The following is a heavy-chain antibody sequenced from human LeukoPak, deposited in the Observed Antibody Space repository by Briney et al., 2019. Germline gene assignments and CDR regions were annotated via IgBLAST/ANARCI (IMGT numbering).Heavy chain of an antibody. CDR1: GFTFSSYA. CDR2: IVGSGGST. V-gene: IGHV3-23*01. D-gene: IGHD1-7*01. J-gene: IGHJ4*02. Sequence: GGSLRLSCAASGFTFSSYAMYWVRQAPGKGLEWVSAIVGSGGSTYYADSVKGRFTISRDNSKNTLYLQMNSLRAEDTAVYYCAKDRRVSGTTWLGYFDCWGQGTLVTVSS. CDR3: AKDRRVSGTTWLGYFDC.